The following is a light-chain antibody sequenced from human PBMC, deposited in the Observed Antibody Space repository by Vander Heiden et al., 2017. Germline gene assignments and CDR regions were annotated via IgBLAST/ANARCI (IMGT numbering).Light chain of an antibody. V-gene: IGKV4-1*01. CDR3: LQDDGTRLT. CDR1: QSVLYSSNNKNY. Sequence: DIVMTQSPDSLAVSLGERATINCKSSQSVLYSSNNKNYLACYQQIPGQPPKLLIYWASTRESGVPDRSSPCGSGTDFTLTIISLQAEDVAVYYCLQDDGTRLTFGGQAKVEIK. J-gene: IGKJ4*01. CDR2: WAS.